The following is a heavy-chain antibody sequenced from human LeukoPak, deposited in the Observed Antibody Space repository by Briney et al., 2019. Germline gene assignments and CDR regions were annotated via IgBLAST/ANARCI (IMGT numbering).Heavy chain of an antibody. D-gene: IGHD6-13*01. J-gene: IGHJ5*02. CDR1: GLTFSSYG. CDR3: AKSTYRKVAAAWNWFDR. Sequence: GGSLRLSCAASGLTFSSYGMHWLRPAPGKGLEWVAVISYDGSNKYYADSVKGRFTISRDNSKNTLYLQRNSLRAEDTAVYYCAKSTYRKVAAAWNWFDRWGQGSLVTVPS. CDR2: ISYDGSNK. V-gene: IGHV3-30*18.